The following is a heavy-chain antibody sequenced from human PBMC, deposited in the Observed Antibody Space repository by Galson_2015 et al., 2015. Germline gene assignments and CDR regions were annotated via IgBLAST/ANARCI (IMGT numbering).Heavy chain of an antibody. CDR1: GFTFSVYS. J-gene: IGHJ4*02. Sequence: SLRLSCAASGFTFSVYSMNWVRQAPGEGLEWVSYISGGGSPISYADSVKGRFTISRDNAKNSLYLQMNSLRDEDSAVYYCARDYSWAFDYWGQGILVTVSS. CDR3: ARDYSWAFDY. CDR2: ISGGGSPI. D-gene: IGHD2-15*01. V-gene: IGHV3-48*02.